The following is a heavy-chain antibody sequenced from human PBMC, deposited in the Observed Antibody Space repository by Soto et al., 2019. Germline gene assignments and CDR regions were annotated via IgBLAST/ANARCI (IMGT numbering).Heavy chain of an antibody. Sequence: SETLSLTCTVSGGSISSYYWSWIRQPPGKGLEWIGYIYYSGSTNYNPSLKSRVTISVDTSKNQFSLKLSSVTAADTAVYYCARSVRANTRRWDPWGQGTLVTVSS. D-gene: IGHD2-15*01. CDR3: ARSVRANTRRWDP. J-gene: IGHJ5*02. CDR1: GGSISSYY. V-gene: IGHV4-59*08. CDR2: IYYSGST.